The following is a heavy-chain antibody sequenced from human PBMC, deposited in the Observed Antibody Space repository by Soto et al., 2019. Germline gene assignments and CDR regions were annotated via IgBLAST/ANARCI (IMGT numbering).Heavy chain of an antibody. CDR3: ALNYYDSSGYYYPLDY. D-gene: IGHD3-22*01. CDR2: ISAYNGNT. J-gene: IGHJ4*02. Sequence: ASVKVSCKASGYTFTSYGISWVRQAPGQGLEWMGWISAYNGNTNYAQKLQGRVTMTTDTSTSTAYMELRSLRSDDTAVYYCALNYYDSSGYYYPLDYSGQGTLVTVST. CDR1: GYTFTSYG. V-gene: IGHV1-18*01.